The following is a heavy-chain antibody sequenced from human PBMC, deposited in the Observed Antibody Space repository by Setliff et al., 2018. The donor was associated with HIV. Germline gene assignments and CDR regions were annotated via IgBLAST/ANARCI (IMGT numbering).Heavy chain of an antibody. D-gene: IGHD2-21*02. Sequence: SETLSLTCAVYGGSFSGYYWSWIRQPPGKGLEWIGEINDSGSTNNNPSLKSRVAMSVDTSKNQISLKLSSVTAADTAVYYCARDLRGDSVPATAAKSFDIWGQGTLVTVSS. CDR3: ARDLRGDSVPATAAKSFDI. V-gene: IGHV4-34*01. CDR2: INDSGST. CDR1: GGSFSGYY. J-gene: IGHJ3*02.